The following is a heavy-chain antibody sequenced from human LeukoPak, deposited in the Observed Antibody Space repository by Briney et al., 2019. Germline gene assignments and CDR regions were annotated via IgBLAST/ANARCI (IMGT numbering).Heavy chain of an antibody. J-gene: IGHJ4*02. CDR3: ARHNRGRSGRAMADFDY. CDR2: IYYSGRT. V-gene: IGHV4-39*01. D-gene: IGHD6-19*01. CDR1: GGSISSSSYY. Sequence: SETLSLTCTVSGGSISSSSYYWGWIRQPPGKGLEWIGSIYYSGRTYYNPSLKSRVTISVDTSKNHFSLKLSSVTAADTAVYYCARHNRGRSGRAMADFDYWGQGTLVTVSS.